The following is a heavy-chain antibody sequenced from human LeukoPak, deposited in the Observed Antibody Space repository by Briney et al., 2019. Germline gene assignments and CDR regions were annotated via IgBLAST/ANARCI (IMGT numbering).Heavy chain of an antibody. D-gene: IGHD3-10*01. CDR1: GYIFTGYY. CDR3: ARIYGSGSDVYFDY. CDR2: INPNSGGT. J-gene: IGHJ4*02. Sequence: ASVKVSCQASGYIFTGYYIHWVRPAPGQGLEWMGWINPNSGGTNNAKKFQGRVTRASDTPISTAYMELSRLKSDATAIYYCARIYGSGSDVYFDYWGQGTLVTVSS. V-gene: IGHV1-2*02.